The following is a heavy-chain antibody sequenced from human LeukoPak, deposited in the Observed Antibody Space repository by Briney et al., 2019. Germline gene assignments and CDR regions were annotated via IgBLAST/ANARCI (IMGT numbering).Heavy chain of an antibody. Sequence: SETLSLTCAVYGGSFSGYYWSWIRQPPGKGLEWIGEINHSGSTNYNPSLKSRVTISVDTSKNQFSLKLSSVTAADTAVYYCARGYFQNYYYYYYMDVWGKGTTVTVS. D-gene: IGHD2/OR15-2a*01. V-gene: IGHV4-34*01. CDR3: ARGYFQNYYYYYYMDV. CDR2: INHSGST. CDR1: GGSFSGYY. J-gene: IGHJ6*03.